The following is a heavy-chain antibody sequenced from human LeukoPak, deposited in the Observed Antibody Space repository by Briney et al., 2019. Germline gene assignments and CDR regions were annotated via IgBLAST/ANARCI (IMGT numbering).Heavy chain of an antibody. J-gene: IGHJ4*02. CDR1: GFTVSSNY. CDR3: TPNCYDSSGYYPA. CDR2: IYSGGST. V-gene: IGHV3-66*01. Sequence: GGSLRLSCAASGFTVSSNYMSWVRQAPGKGLEWVSVIYSGGSTYYADSVKGRFTISRDNSKNTLYLQMNSLRAEDTAVYYCTPNCYDSSGYYPAWGQGTLVTVSS. D-gene: IGHD3-22*01.